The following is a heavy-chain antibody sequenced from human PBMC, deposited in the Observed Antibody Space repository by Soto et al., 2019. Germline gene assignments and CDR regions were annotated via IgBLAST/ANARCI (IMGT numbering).Heavy chain of an antibody. Sequence: QVQLVESGGGVVQPGRSLRLSSAVSGFSFKSHGMHWVRQAPGKGLEWVAFISYDGKDANYADSVKGRFTISRDNSKVALYLQMCSLRGEDTAVYFCAKDHRNGGSRVGSWGQGTLVTVSS. CDR2: ISYDGKDA. J-gene: IGHJ5*02. V-gene: IGHV3-30*18. CDR1: GFSFKSHG. D-gene: IGHD2-8*01. CDR3: AKDHRNGGSRVGS.